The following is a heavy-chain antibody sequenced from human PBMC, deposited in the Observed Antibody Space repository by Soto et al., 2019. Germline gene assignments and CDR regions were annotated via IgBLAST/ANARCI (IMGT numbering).Heavy chain of an antibody. D-gene: IGHD2-15*01. Sequence: QVQLVQSGAEVKKPGSSVKVSCKASGGTFSSYAISWVRQAPGQGLEWMGGIIPIFGTANYAQKFQGRVTITADESTSTAYMELSRLRAEDTAVYYCARGDAHGYCSGGSCDSVWFDPWGQGTLVTVSS. CDR3: ARGDAHGYCSGGSCDSVWFDP. V-gene: IGHV1-69*12. J-gene: IGHJ5*02. CDR1: GGTFSSYA. CDR2: IIPIFGTA.